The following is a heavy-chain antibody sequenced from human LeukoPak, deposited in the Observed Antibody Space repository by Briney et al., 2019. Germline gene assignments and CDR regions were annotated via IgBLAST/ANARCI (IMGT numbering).Heavy chain of an antibody. CDR3: TKFIGGYYTYYFDY. Sequence: PSETLSLTCTVSGGSISSYYWSWIRQPAGKGLEWIGRIYTSGSTNYNPSLKSRVTMSVDTSKNQFSLKLTSVTAADTAVYYCTKFIGGYYTYYFDYWGQGTLVTVSS. V-gene: IGHV4-4*07. D-gene: IGHD3-22*01. CDR1: GGSISSYY. CDR2: IYTSGST. J-gene: IGHJ4*02.